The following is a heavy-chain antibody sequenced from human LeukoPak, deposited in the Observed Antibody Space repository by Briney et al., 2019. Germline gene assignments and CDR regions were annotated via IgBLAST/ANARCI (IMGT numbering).Heavy chain of an antibody. D-gene: IGHD3-3*01. Sequence: SETLSLTCTVSGGSISNGVYYWSWIRQPPGKGLEWIGYIHHSESTYYNPSLKSRVTISVDRSKNQFSLKLSSVTAADTAVYYCARGVTIFGVVIIPARVWFDPWGQGTLVTVSS. V-gene: IGHV4-30-2*01. J-gene: IGHJ5*02. CDR2: IHHSEST. CDR3: ARGVTIFGVVIIPARVWFDP. CDR1: GGSISNGVYY.